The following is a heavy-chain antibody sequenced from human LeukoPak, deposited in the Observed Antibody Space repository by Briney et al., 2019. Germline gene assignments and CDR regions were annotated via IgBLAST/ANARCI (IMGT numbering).Heavy chain of an antibody. Sequence: GGSLRLSCAASGFTFSSYDMHWVRQATGKGLEWVSAIGTAGDTYYPGSVKGRFTISRENAKNSLYLQMNSLRAEDTAVYYCARGGRGYPYSPFDYWGQGTLVTVSS. CDR3: ARGGRGYPYSPFDY. J-gene: IGHJ4*02. V-gene: IGHV3-13*01. D-gene: IGHD3-22*01. CDR2: IGTAGDT. CDR1: GFTFSSYD.